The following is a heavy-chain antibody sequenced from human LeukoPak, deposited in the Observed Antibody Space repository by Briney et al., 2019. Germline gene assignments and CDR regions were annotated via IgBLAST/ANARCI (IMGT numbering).Heavy chain of an antibody. CDR3: ARRQTAESCTRNPDCYFDS. D-gene: IGHD2/OR15-2a*01. CDR1: GYTFINYG. CDR2: ISTRNGDL. V-gene: IGHV1-18*01. Sequence: ASVKVSCKASGYTFINYGFSWVRQAPGQGLEWMGWISTRNGDLNYAQKFLGRLIMTTDTSSSTAYMELRSLRSDDTAVYYCARRQTAESCTRNPDCYFDSWGQGTLVTVSS. J-gene: IGHJ4*02.